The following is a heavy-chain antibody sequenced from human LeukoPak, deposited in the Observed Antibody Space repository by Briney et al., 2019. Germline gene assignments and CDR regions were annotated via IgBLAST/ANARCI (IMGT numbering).Heavy chain of an antibody. V-gene: IGHV3-7*01. Sequence: GGSLRLSCAASGFTFSSYSMSWVRQAPGKGLEWVANIKQDGGEIYYVDSVGGRFTISRDNAKNSLYLQMNSLRAGATAVYYCARDKIVGATVFDYWGQGTLVTVSS. D-gene: IGHD1-26*01. CDR3: ARDKIVGATVFDY. CDR2: IKQDGGEI. CDR1: GFTFSSYS. J-gene: IGHJ4*02.